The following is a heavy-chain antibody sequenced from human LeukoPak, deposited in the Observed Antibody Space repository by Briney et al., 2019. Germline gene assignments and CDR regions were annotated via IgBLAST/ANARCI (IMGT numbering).Heavy chain of an antibody. CDR3: ARYFDASGGFDSFDY. CDR2: IKKDGTEK. D-gene: IGHD3-10*01. V-gene: IGHV3-7*01. Sequence: PGGSLRLSCAASGFTFGDYWMSCVRQAPGKGLEWVATIKKDGTEKYYLDSVKGRFTISRDNAENSLYLQMNSLRAEDTGIYYCARYFDASGGFDSFDYWGQGTLVTVSS. CDR1: GFTFGDYW. J-gene: IGHJ4*02.